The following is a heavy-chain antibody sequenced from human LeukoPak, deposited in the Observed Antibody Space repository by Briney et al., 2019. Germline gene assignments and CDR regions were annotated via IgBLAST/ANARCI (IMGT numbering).Heavy chain of an antibody. CDR3: ATTPAGYSSYPTDY. V-gene: IGHV3-66*02. CDR2: LYSGGST. CDR1: GFTVSSNY. J-gene: IGHJ4*02. D-gene: IGHD6-13*01. Sequence: GGSLRLSCAASGFTVSSNYMSWVRQAPGKGLEWVSVLYSGGSTYYADSVKGRFTISRDNSKNTLYLQMNSLRAEDTAVYYCATTPAGYSSYPTDYWGQGTLVTVSS.